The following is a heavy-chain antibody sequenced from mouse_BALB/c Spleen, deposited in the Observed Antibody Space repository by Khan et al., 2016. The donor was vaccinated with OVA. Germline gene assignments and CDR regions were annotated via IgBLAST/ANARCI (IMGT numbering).Heavy chain of an antibody. CDR1: GYTFTDYI. D-gene: IGHD1-1*01. J-gene: IGHJ2*01. V-gene: IGHV1-77*01. Sequence: QVQLKQSGPVLVKPGASVKMSCKASGYTFTDYIINWVRQRTGQGLEWIGQIYPGSGSTYYNEKLKGKATLTADKSSNTAYMQLRSLTSEDSAVYFCARSGYGSLGYWGQGTTLTVSS. CDR2: IYPGSGST. CDR3: ARSGYGSLGY.